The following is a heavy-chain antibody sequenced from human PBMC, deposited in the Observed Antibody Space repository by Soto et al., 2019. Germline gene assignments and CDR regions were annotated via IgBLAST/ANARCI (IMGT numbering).Heavy chain of an antibody. Sequence: QLHLVQSGAVVKKPGASVTVSCSASGYPVTAYYMHWVRQAPGRGLEWMGGINPATGAAKYTQTFQGRVTMTRDTSTSTFFMELGGLTSEDTAVFYCARVVGVGVAGSAAFDMWGQGTLVTVSS. CDR3: ARVVGVGVAGSAAFDM. V-gene: IGHV1-2*02. J-gene: IGHJ3*02. D-gene: IGHD3-3*01. CDR1: GYPVTAYY. CDR2: INPATGAA.